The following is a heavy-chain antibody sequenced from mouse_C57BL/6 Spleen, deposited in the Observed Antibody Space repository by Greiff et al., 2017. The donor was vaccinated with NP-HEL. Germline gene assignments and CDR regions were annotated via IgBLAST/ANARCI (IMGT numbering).Heavy chain of an antibody. CDR3: ARPNRDWFAY. D-gene: IGHD4-1*01. CDR1: GYSFTGYY. Sequence: EVQLQQSGPELVKPGASVKISCKASGYSFTGYYMNWVKQSPEKSLEWIGEINPSTGGTTYNQKFKAKATLTVDKSSSTAYMQLKSLTSEDSAVYYCARPNRDWFAYWGQGTLVTVSA. CDR2: INPSTGGT. J-gene: IGHJ3*01. V-gene: IGHV1-42*01.